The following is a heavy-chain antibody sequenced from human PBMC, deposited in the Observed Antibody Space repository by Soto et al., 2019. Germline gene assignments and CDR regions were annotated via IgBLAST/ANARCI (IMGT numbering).Heavy chain of an antibody. V-gene: IGHV1-18*04. D-gene: IGHD3-3*01. CDR1: GYTFTSYY. CDR2: ISAYNGNT. Sequence: ASVKVSCKASGYTFTSYYMHWVRQAPGQGLEWMGWISAYNGNTNYAQKLQGRVTMTTDTSTSTAYMELRSLRSDDTAVYYCARDAPSYDFWSGKDAFDIWGQGTMVTVSS. CDR3: ARDAPSYDFWSGKDAFDI. J-gene: IGHJ3*02.